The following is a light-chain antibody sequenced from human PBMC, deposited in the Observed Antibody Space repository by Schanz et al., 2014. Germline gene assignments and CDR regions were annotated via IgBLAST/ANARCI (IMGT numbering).Light chain of an antibody. CDR3: SSYAGNNDFGV. Sequence: QSALTQPASVSGSPGQSITISCTGTSSDIGTYNYVSWYQQHPGKAPKLMIYEVNNRPSGVSNRFSGSKSGNTASLTVSGLQDEDEADYYCSSYAGNNDFGVFGGGTKLTVL. V-gene: IGLV2-14*01. J-gene: IGLJ2*01. CDR2: EVN. CDR1: SSDIGTYNY.